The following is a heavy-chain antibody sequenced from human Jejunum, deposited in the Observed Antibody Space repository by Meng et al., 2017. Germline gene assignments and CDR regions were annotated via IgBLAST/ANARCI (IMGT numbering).Heavy chain of an antibody. CDR3: ARDILTGRYGMDV. CDR1: GFTLSSYA. J-gene: IGHJ6*02. D-gene: IGHD3-9*01. V-gene: IGHV4-59*01. CDR2: IYYSGNT. Sequence: ESLKISCAASGFTLSSYAMSWIRQPPGKGLEWIGYIYYSGNTNYNPSLKSRVTISLDTSKNQFSLKLSSVTAADTAVYYCARDILTGRYGMDVWGQGTMVTVSS.